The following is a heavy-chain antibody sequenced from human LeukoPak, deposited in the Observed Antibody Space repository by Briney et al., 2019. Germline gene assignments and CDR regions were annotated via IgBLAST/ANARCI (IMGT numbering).Heavy chain of an antibody. J-gene: IGHJ4*02. CDR3: ATDSGYGSGSYLFD. CDR1: GGTFSSYA. V-gene: IGHV1-69*04. CDR2: IIPILGIA. D-gene: IGHD3-10*01. Sequence: SVKVSCKASGGTFSSYAISWVRQAPGQGLEWMGRIIPILGIANYAQKFQGRVTITADKSTSTAYMELSSLRSEDTAVYYCATDSGYGSGSYLFDWGQGTLVTVSS.